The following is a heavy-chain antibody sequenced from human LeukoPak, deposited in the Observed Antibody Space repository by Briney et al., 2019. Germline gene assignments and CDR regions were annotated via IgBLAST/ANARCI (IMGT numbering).Heavy chain of an antibody. CDR1: GYSISSGYY. Sequence: TSSETLSLTCTVSGYSISSGYYWGWIRQPPGKGLEWIGNIYHSGNTYYNPSLKSRVTVSLDMSKNQFSLKLNSVTAADTALYYCARAYSSSWYWNWFDPWGQGTLVAVSS. CDR2: IYHSGNT. V-gene: IGHV4-38-2*02. D-gene: IGHD6-13*01. J-gene: IGHJ5*02. CDR3: ARAYSSSWYWNWFDP.